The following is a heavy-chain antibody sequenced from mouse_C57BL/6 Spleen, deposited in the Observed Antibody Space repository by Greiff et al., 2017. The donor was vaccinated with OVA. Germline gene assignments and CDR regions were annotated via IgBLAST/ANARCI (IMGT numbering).Heavy chain of an antibody. V-gene: IGHV14-3*01. J-gene: IGHJ4*01. CDR3: AGGDYGSRGYYAMDY. CDR2: IDPANGNT. Sequence: VQLQQSVAELVRPGASVKLSCTASGFNIKNTYMHWVKQRPEQGLEWIGRIDPANGNTKYAPTFQGKATITADTSSNTAYLQLSSLTSEDTAIYYCAGGDYGSRGYYAMDYWGQGTSVTVSS. CDR1: GFNIKNTY. D-gene: IGHD1-1*01.